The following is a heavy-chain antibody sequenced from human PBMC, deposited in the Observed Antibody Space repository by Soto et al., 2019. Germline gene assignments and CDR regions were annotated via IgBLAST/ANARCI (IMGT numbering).Heavy chain of an antibody. CDR2: IIHSGST. D-gene: IGHD3-16*02. J-gene: IGHJ4*02. Sequence: SETLSLTCAVYGGSLSGYYWSWIRQPPGKGLEWIGEIIHSGSTNYNPSLKSRLTISVDTSKDQFSLKLSSVTAADTAVYYCARGSPQYDYVWGSYRPHYDYWGQGSLVTVSS. CDR3: ARGSPQYDYVWGSYRPHYDY. CDR1: GGSLSGYY. V-gene: IGHV4-34*01.